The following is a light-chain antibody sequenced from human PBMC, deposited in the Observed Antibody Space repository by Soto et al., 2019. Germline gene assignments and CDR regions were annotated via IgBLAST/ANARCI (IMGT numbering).Light chain of an antibody. CDR2: GAS. J-gene: IGKJ4*01. CDR1: QTINNN. Sequence: ETVMTQSPVTLSVSPGEGATLSCRASQTINNNLAWYQQKPGQAPRLLIFGASNRATGIPDRFGGSGSGTDFTLSISRLEPEDFAVYYCQQYGASPLTFGGWARLEVK. V-gene: IGKV3-20*01. CDR3: QQYGASPLT.